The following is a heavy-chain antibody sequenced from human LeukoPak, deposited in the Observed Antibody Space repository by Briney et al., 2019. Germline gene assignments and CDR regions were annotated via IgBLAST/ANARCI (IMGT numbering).Heavy chain of an antibody. Sequence: SETLSLTCAVYGGSFSGYYWSWIRQPPGKGLEWIGEINHSGSTNYDPSLKSRVTISVDTSKNQFSLKLSSVTAADTAVYYCVRGGYSYGSYDYWGQGTLVTVSS. J-gene: IGHJ4*02. D-gene: IGHD5-18*01. CDR1: GGSFSGYY. V-gene: IGHV4-34*01. CDR2: INHSGST. CDR3: VRGGYSYGSYDY.